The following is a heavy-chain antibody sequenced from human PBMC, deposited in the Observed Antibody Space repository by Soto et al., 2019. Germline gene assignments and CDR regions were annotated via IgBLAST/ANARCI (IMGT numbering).Heavy chain of an antibody. CDR2: IIPIFGAA. J-gene: IGHJ3*02. D-gene: IGHD4-17*01. V-gene: IGHV1-69*13. CDR1: GGTFSSYA. Sequence: ASVKVSCKASGGTFSSYAISWVRQAPGQGLEWMGGIIPIFGAANYAQKFQGRVTITADESTSTAYMELSSLRSEDTAVYYCAREVSDYGDYGRAFDIWGQGTMVTVSS. CDR3: AREVSDYGDYGRAFDI.